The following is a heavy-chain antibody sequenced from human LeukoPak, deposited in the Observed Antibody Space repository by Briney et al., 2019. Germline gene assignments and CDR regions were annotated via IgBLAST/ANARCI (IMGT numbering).Heavy chain of an antibody. V-gene: IGHV3-21*01. CDR3: ARDLLWKGLSPIGKFWS. Sequence: GGSLRLSCSASGFTFSAFSMNWVRQTPGKGLQWVASISSASTHIFYAESVKGRFTISRDNANNSVFLQMSGLTDEDSGLYYCARDLLWKGLSPIGKFWSWGLGTMVTVSS. J-gene: IGHJ3*01. CDR1: GFTFSAFS. CDR2: ISSASTHI. D-gene: IGHD3-3*01.